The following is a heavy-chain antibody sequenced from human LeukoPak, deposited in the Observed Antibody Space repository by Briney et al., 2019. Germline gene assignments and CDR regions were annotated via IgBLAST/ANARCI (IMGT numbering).Heavy chain of an antibody. CDR3: AREADTAMVTGWFDS. D-gene: IGHD5-18*01. CDR2: IIPVFGSA. Sequence: ASVKVSCKASGYTFTSYDINWVRQAPGQGLEWMGGIIPVFGSAHYEQKFQGRVTITTDESTSTVYMELSSLRSEDTAVYYCAREADTAMVTGWFDSWGQGALVTVSS. CDR1: GYTFTSYD. V-gene: IGHV1-69*05. J-gene: IGHJ5*01.